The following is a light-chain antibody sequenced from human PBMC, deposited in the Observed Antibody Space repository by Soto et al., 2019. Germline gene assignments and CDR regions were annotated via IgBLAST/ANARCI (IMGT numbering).Light chain of an antibody. CDR1: HTISSSY. CDR3: QQYVTSSPRT. V-gene: IGKV3-20*01. J-gene: IGKJ1*01. CDR2: CIF. Sequence: EIGLTQSPGTLPLSPGERATLSCRASHTISSSYLAWYQQKPGQAPGLLMYCIFSRATGIPARFSGSGSGTDFTLTITGLEPEDFAGYYCQQYVTSSPRTFGQGTKVVIK.